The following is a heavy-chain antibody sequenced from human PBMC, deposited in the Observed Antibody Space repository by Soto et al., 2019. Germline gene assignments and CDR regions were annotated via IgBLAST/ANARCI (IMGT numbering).Heavy chain of an antibody. J-gene: IGHJ4*02. CDR2: ISGSGGST. D-gene: IGHD5-18*01. CDR1: GFTFSSYA. V-gene: IGHV3-23*01. Sequence: PGGSLRLSCAASGFTFSSYAMSWVRQAPGKGLEWVSAISGSGGSTYYADSVKGRFTISRDNSKNTLYLQMNSLRAEDTAVYYCANIRGYSYGYSLQIVDYWGQGTLVTVSS. CDR3: ANIRGYSYGYSLQIVDY.